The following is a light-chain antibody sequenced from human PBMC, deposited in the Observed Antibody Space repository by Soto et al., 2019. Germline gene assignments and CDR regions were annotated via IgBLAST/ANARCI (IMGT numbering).Light chain of an antibody. J-gene: IGKJ2*01. CDR3: LHHQSYPYP. V-gene: IGKV1-17*01. CDR2: AAA. Sequence: DIQMTQSPSSLSASVGARVTITCRASQGISNDLGWYQQKPGKAPKRLIYAAASLQSGVPSRFSGSGSGPEVTRTISSLLPEDFETYDCLHHQSYPYPCGQGPKLEI. CDR1: QGISND.